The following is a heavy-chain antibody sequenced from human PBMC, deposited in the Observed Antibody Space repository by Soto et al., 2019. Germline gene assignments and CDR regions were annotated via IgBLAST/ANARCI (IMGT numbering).Heavy chain of an antibody. D-gene: IGHD2-15*01. CDR2: ISAYNGNT. Sequence: ASVKVSCKASGYTFTSYGISWVRQAPGQGLEWMGWISAYNGNTNYAQKLQGRVTMTTDTSTSTAYMELRSLRSDDTAVYYCAREILVAATPYYFDYWGQGTLVTVSS. CDR1: GYTFTSYG. V-gene: IGHV1-18*01. CDR3: AREILVAATPYYFDY. J-gene: IGHJ4*02.